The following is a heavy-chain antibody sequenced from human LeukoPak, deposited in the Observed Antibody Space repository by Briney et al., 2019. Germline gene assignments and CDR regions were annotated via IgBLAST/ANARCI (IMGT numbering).Heavy chain of an antibody. Sequence: GASVKVSCKASGYTFTSYYMHWVRQAPGQGLEWMGIINPSGGSTSYAQKFQGRVTMTRDTSTSTVYMELSSLRSEDTAVYYCARRGIAVAASRYYFDYWGQGTLVTVSS. D-gene: IGHD6-19*01. CDR1: GYTFTSYY. CDR2: INPSGGST. CDR3: ARRGIAVAASRYYFDY. J-gene: IGHJ4*02. V-gene: IGHV1-46*01.